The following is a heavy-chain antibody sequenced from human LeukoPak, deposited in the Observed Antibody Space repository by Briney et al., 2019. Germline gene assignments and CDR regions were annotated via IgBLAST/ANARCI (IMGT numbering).Heavy chain of an antibody. CDR1: GYSFTSYG. CDR3: ARDIGVPQFDY. V-gene: IGHV1-18*01. CDR2: ISGYNGKT. J-gene: IGHJ4*02. Sequence: GASVKVSCKTSGYSFTSYGISWVRQAPGQGLEWLGWISGYNGKTDYSPKLQGRVTMTTDTSTSTAYMELRSLTSDDTAMYFCARDIGVPQFDYWGQGTLVAVSS. D-gene: IGHD1-1*01.